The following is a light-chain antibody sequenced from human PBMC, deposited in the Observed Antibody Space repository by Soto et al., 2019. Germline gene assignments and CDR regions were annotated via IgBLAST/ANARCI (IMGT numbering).Light chain of an antibody. CDR1: SSDVGGYNY. CDR2: EVS. V-gene: IGLV2-14*01. Sequence: QSALTQPASVSGSPGQSITISCTGTSSDVGGYNYVSWYQQHTGKAPKLMIYEVSNRPSGVSNRFSGSKSGNTASLTISGLQAEDEADYYCSSYTSSSTPLVFGTGTKLTVL. J-gene: IGLJ1*01. CDR3: SSYTSSSTPLV.